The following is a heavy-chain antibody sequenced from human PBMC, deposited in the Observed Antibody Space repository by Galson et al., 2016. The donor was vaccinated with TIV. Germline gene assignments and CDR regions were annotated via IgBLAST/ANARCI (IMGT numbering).Heavy chain of an antibody. CDR3: ASDHEGDSWSGSYRVGYYNFMDV. V-gene: IGHV1-69*13. D-gene: IGHD3-3*01. CDR2: IIGMFGTT. J-gene: IGHJ6*03. CDR1: GGPFSSYA. Sequence: SVKVSCKASGGPFSSYAVTWVRQAPGQGLEWMGRIIGMFGTTNYAQKFQGRVTMTANESTSTAYMELDSLRSEDTAVYYCASDHEGDSWSGSYRVGYYNFMDVWGKGTTVTVSS.